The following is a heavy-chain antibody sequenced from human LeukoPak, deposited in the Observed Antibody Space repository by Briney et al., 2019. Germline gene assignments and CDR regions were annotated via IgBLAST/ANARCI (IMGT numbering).Heavy chain of an antibody. V-gene: IGHV3-11*01. CDR2: ISSSGGTK. D-gene: IGHD2-21*02. CDR1: GFTFSDYY. Sequence: GGSLRLSCAASGFTFSDYYMSWIRQAPGKGLEWVSYISSSGGTKYYADSVKGRFTISRDNSKNTLYLQMNSLRAEDTAVYYCAKDADVVVTAPHYRGQGTLVTVSS. J-gene: IGHJ4*02. CDR3: AKDADVVVTAPHY.